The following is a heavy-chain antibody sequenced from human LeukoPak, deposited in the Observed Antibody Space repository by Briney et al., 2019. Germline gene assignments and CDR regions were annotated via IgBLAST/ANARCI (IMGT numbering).Heavy chain of an antibody. CDR3: ARGGGITGTPDAFDI. Sequence: SETLSLTCTVSGYSISSGYYWGWIRQPPGKGLEWIGYIYYSGSTNYNPSLKSRVTISVDTSKNQFSLKLSSVAAADTAVYYCARGGGITGTPDAFDIWGQGTMVTVSS. CDR1: GYSISSGYY. V-gene: IGHV4-61*01. D-gene: IGHD1-7*01. CDR2: IYYSGST. J-gene: IGHJ3*02.